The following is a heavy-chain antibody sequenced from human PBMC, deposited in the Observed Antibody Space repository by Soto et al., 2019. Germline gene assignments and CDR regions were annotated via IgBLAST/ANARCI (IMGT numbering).Heavy chain of an antibody. CDR1: GFTFSSYA. V-gene: IGHV3-23*01. CDR3: AKDLSSGWSFDAFDI. J-gene: IGHJ3*02. CDR2: ISGSGGST. Sequence: GGFLRLSCAASGFTFSSYAMSWVRQAPGKGLEWVSAISGSGGSTYYADSVKGRFTISRDNSKNTLYLQMNSLRAEDTAVYYCAKDLSSGWSFDAFDIWGQGTMVTVSS. D-gene: IGHD6-19*01.